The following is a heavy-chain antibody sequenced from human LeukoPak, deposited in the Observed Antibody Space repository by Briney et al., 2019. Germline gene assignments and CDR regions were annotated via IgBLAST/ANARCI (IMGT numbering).Heavy chain of an antibody. D-gene: IGHD6-13*01. J-gene: IGHJ4*02. CDR3: ARSDTHHIHSSSWHFDY. CDR1: GGSIGTNY. Sequence: TSETLSLTCSVSGGSIGTNYWSWIRQVPGKGLEWIGYSSYSGSSNYSPSLKSRVTISVDTSKTQFSLYLNSVTAADTAVYYCARSDTHHIHSSSWHFDYWGQGTLVTVSS. CDR2: SSYSGSS. V-gene: IGHV4-59*01.